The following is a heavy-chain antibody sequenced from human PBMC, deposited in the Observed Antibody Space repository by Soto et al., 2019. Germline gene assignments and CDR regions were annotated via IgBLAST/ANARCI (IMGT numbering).Heavy chain of an antibody. J-gene: IGHJ4*02. Sequence: ASVKVSCKASGFTFITYDFSWVRQAAGQGLEWMGWMNPNNGNAGFARKFRGRINMTRNTSISTAYLELSSLRSDDSAVYFCARRKERSGPYYLDLWGQGTQVTVS. D-gene: IGHD6-25*01. CDR3: ARRKERSGPYYLDL. CDR2: MNPNNGNA. V-gene: IGHV1-8*01. CDR1: GFTFITYD.